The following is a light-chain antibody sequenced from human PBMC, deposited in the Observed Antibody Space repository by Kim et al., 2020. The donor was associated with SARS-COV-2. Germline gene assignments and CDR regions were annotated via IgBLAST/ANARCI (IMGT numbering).Light chain of an antibody. Sequence: VSVGKRVAFTCRASQGISNSFAWYQHKPGKVPKVLIFAATTVLSEVPTRFSGSGSGTGFTPTISSLQPEDVATYYCQKYDAAPWTFGQGTKVDIK. V-gene: IGKV1-27*01. CDR3: QKYDAAPWT. CDR1: QGISNS. J-gene: IGKJ1*01. CDR2: AAT.